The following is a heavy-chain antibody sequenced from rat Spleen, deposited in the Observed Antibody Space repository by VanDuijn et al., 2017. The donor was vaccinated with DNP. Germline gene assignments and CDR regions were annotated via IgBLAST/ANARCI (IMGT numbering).Heavy chain of an antibody. Sequence: EVQLQESGPGLVKPSQSLSLTCSVTDYSITSVYRWNWIRKFPGNKLEWMAYIDSAGSTNYNPSLRSRISITRDTSKNQFFLQLNSVTTEDTATYYCARWKIGPHYFDYWGQGVMVTVSS. J-gene: IGHJ2*01. CDR1: DYSITSVYR. V-gene: IGHV3-3*01. D-gene: IGHD1-5*01. CDR3: ARWKIGPHYFDY. CDR2: IDSAGST.